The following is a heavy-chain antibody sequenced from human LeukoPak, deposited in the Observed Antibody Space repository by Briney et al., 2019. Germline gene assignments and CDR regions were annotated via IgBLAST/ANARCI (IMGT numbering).Heavy chain of an antibody. V-gene: IGHV3-23*01. CDR2: ISGSGGST. Sequence: GGSLRLSCAASGFTFSSYAMSWVRQAPGKGLEWVSGISGSGGSTYYADSVKGRFTISRDNSKNTLYLQTNSLRAEDTAVYYCARDRSEPYDAFDIWGQGTMVTVSS. CDR3: ARDRSEPYDAFDI. CDR1: GFTFSSYA. J-gene: IGHJ3*02. D-gene: IGHD1-14*01.